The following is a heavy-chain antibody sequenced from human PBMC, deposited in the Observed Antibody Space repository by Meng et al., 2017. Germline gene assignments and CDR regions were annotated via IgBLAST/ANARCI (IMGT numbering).Heavy chain of an antibody. CDR1: GYTFSTNV. Sequence: QVQCVQSWSELKEPGASVKGSCKASGYTFSTNVMNWVRQAPGQGLEWMGWINTKTGKPTYAQGFTGRLAFSLDTSASTAFLQINSLKAEDTAVYYCARAHSSGWYSFFDYWGQGTLVTVSS. D-gene: IGHD6-19*01. CDR2: INTKTGKP. CDR3: ARAHSSGWYSFFDY. V-gene: IGHV7-4-1*02. J-gene: IGHJ4*02.